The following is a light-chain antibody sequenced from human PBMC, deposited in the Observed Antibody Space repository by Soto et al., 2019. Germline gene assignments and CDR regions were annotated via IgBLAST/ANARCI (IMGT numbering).Light chain of an antibody. CDR2: AAS. V-gene: IGKV1-39*01. Sequence: DTQMTQSPTSLSASVGDRVTITCRASQSINKYLNWYQQKPGEAPKVLIYAASSLQSGVPSRFSGSGSGTDFYLTISSLQPEDSATYYCQQSDTLPYTFGQGTKLEIK. CDR3: QQSDTLPYT. CDR1: QSINKY. J-gene: IGKJ2*01.